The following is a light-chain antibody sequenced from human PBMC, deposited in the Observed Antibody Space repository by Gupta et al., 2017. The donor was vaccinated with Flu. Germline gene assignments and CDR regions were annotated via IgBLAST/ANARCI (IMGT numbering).Light chain of an antibody. CDR1: QSVSSN. V-gene: IGKV3-15*01. Sequence: GERATLSCRASQSVSSNLAWYQQKPGQAPRLLIYGASTRATGIPARFSGSGSGTEFTLTISSLQSEDFAVYYCQQYNNWPPFTFGPGTKVDIK. CDR3: QQYNNWPPFT. J-gene: IGKJ3*01. CDR2: GAS.